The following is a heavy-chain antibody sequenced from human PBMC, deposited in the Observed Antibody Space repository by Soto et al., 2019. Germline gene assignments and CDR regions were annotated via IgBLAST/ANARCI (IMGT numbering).Heavy chain of an antibody. J-gene: IGHJ4*02. CDR3: ARGSGWDHKLIDY. CDR2: IYYSGST. CDR1: GGSISSGGYY. D-gene: IGHD6-19*01. V-gene: IGHV4-31*03. Sequence: QVQLQESGPGLVKPSQTLSLTCTVSGGSISSGGYYWSWIRQHPGKGLEWIGYIYYSGSTYYNPSLKSRVTISVDTSKKQFSLKLSSVTAADTAVYYCARGSGWDHKLIDYWGQGTLVTVSS.